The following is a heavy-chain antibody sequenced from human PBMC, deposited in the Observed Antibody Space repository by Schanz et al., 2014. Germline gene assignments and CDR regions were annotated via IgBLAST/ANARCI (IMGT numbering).Heavy chain of an antibody. V-gene: IGHV1-2*06. CDR2: IKPNSGDT. J-gene: IGHJ4*02. D-gene: IGHD2-15*01. CDR3: ARVAYCSGGYCYSGDH. CDR1: GYSFTDFY. Sequence: QVRLVQSGAEVKKPGASVKVSCKASGYSFTDFYINWVRQAPGQGLEWMGRIKPNSGDTCYAQKVKGRVPLTTDTSINTAYMEPSRLTSDDTAVYYCARVAYCSGGYCYSGDHWGQGTLVTVSS.